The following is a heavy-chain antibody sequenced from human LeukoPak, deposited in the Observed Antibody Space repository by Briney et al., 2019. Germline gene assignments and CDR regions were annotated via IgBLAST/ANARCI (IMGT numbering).Heavy chain of an antibody. CDR3: ARDSFVQLERPADY. D-gene: IGHD1-1*01. CDR2: ISAYNGNT. J-gene: IGHJ4*02. V-gene: IGHV1-18*01. Sequence: ASVKVSCKASGYTFTSYGISWVRQAPGQGLEWMGWISAYNGNTNYAQKLRGRVTMTTDTSTSTAYMELRSLRSDDTAVYYCARDSFVQLERPADYWGQGTLVTVSS. CDR1: GYTFTSYG.